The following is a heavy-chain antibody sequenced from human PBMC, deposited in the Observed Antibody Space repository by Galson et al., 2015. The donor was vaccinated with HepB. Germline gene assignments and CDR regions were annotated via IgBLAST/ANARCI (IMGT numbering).Heavy chain of an antibody. CDR1: GYTFTSYG. Sequence: SVKVSCKASGYTFTSYGISWVRQAPGQGLEWMGWISAYNGNTNYAQKLQGRVTMTTDTSTSTAYKELRSLRSDDTAVYYCARDTDYDILTGYSQWVYYYGMDVWGQGTTVTVSS. CDR2: ISAYNGNT. J-gene: IGHJ6*02. CDR3: ARDTDYDILTGYSQWVYYYGMDV. V-gene: IGHV1-18*04. D-gene: IGHD3-9*01.